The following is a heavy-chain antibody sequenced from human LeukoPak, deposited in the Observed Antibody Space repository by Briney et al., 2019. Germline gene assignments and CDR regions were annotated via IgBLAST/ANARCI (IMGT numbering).Heavy chain of an antibody. Sequence: ETLSLTCAVYGGSFSGYYWSWIRQPPGKGLEWVSSISSRSSDIYYADSVKGRFTISRDNARNALYLQMRSLRAEDAGVYYCARALYYDILTGYQTHTYYFDYWGQGTLVTVSS. CDR1: GGSFSGYY. CDR3: ARALYYDILTGYQTHTYYFDY. CDR2: ISSRSSDI. D-gene: IGHD3-9*01. J-gene: IGHJ4*02. V-gene: IGHV3-21*01.